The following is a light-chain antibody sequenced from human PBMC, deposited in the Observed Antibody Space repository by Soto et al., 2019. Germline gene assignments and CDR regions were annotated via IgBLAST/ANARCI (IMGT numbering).Light chain of an antibody. CDR1: QSIKNW. CDR2: KAS. V-gene: IGKV1-5*03. CDR3: QQYNSYVYS. J-gene: IGKJ2*03. Sequence: DIQMTQSPSTLSASVGYRVTITCRASQSIKNWLAWYQQKPGKPPKLIIYKASTLETGVPSRFSASGFGTEFTLTISSLQPDDFATYYCQQYNSYVYSFGGGTKVDI.